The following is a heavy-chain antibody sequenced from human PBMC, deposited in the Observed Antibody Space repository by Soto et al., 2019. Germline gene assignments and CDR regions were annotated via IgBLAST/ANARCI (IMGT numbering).Heavy chain of an antibody. V-gene: IGHV1-69*12. D-gene: IGHD2-15*01. J-gene: IGHJ5*02. Sequence: QVQLVQSGAEVKKPGSSVKVSCKASGGTFSSYAISWVRQAPGQGLEWMGGIIPIFGTANYAQKFQGRVTITADESTSXXYXELXSLSSEDTAVYYCARDLEPLGYCSGGSCYTGWFDPWGQGTLVTVSS. CDR1: GGTFSSYA. CDR3: ARDLEPLGYCSGGSCYTGWFDP. CDR2: IIPIFGTA.